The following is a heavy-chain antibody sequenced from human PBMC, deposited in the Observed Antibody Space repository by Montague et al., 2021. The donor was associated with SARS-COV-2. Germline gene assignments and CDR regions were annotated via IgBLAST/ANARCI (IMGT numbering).Heavy chain of an antibody. V-gene: IGHV4-39*02. CDR1: GDSISRSTYF. CDR3: ARWALNNAFDI. Sequence: SETLSLTCSVSGDSISRSTYFWAWIRQPPGMGLEWIGSIYITGKTYYHPSLKSRVTISIDTSKNHFSLRLSSVTAADSAVCYCARWALNNAFDIWGLGTMITISS. J-gene: IGHJ3*02. D-gene: IGHD1/OR15-1a*01. CDR2: IYITGKT.